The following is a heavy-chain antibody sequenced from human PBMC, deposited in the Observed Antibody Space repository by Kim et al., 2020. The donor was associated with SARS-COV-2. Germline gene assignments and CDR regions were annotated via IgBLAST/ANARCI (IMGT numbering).Heavy chain of an antibody. D-gene: IGHD6-19*01. V-gene: IGHV1-24*01. J-gene: IGHJ6*02. CDR2: FDPEDGEA. CDR1: GYTLTELS. Sequence: ASVKVSCKVSGYTLTELSMHWVRQAPGKGLEWMGGFDPEDGEAIYAQNFQGRVTVTEDTSTGTAYMELSTLSSEDTAVYFCATATRGRIAVFYYGLDVWGQGTTVTVSS. CDR3: ATATRGRIAVFYYGLDV.